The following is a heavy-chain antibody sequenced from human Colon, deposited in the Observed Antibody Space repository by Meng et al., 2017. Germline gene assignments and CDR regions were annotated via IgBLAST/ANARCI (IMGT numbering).Heavy chain of an antibody. V-gene: IGHV7-4-1*02. CDR2: IKTNTGNP. Sequence: ASVKVSCKASVYTFTSYAMNWVRQAPGQGLEWMGWIKTNTGNPTYAQGFTGRFVFSLDTFVSTAYLQISSLKAEDTAVYYCARDSTVKYFQHWGQGTLVTVSS. CDR1: VYTFTSYA. CDR3: ARDSTVKYFQH. D-gene: IGHD4-17*01. J-gene: IGHJ1*01.